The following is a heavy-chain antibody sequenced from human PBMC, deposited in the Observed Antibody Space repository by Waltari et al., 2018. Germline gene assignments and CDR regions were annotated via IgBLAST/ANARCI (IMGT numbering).Heavy chain of an antibody. CDR1: GFTFTHYN. CDR3: ARDGPYYYYGLDV. CDR2: VDWDGTTT. Sequence: EELLVESGGSFVRRGGSLRLSCSASGFTFTHYNINGVRQAPGKGLERVADVDWDGTTTTHADSVKGRFTISRDNSKNSVYLQMTNLRHEDTASYYCARDGPYYYYGLDVWGQGTTVTVSS. V-gene: IGHV3-20*04. J-gene: IGHJ6*02.